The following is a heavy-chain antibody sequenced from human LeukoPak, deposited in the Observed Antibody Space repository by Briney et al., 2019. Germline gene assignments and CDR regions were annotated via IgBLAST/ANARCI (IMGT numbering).Heavy chain of an antibody. CDR1: GFTFSSYG. D-gene: IGHD4-17*01. V-gene: IGHV3-33*01. CDR3: ARDPPPTGSTVTRVIFYGMDV. CDR2: IWYDGSNK. J-gene: IGHJ6*02. Sequence: PGRSLRLSCAASGFTFSSYGMHWVRQAPGKGLEWVAVIWYDGSNKYYADSVKGRFTISRDNSKNTLYLQMNSLRAEDTAVYYCARDPPPTGSTVTRVIFYGMDVWGQGTTVTVSS.